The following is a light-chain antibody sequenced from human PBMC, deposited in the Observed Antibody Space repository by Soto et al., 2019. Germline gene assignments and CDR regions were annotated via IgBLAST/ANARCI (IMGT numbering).Light chain of an antibody. J-gene: IGLJ1*01. CDR1: SSDVGGYDY. CDR3: SSYSISTAYL. CDR2: EVS. Sequence: QSVLTQPASVSGSPGQSMTISCTGTSSDVGGYDYVSWYQLHPGKAPKLMVFEVSNRPSGVSYRFSGSKSGNTAPLTISGLQAEDEADYFCSSYSISTAYLFGTGTKVTVL. V-gene: IGLV2-14*01.